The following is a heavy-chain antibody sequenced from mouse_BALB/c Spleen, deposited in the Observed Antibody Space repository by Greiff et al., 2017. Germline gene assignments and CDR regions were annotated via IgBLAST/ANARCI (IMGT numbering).Heavy chain of an antibody. CDR3: ARGVYGNYFFDY. V-gene: IGHV5-6-5*01. Sequence: EVKLMESGGGLVKPGGSLKLSCAASGFTFSSYAMSWVRQTPEKRLEWVASISSGGSTYYPDSVKGRFTISRDNAKNILYLQMSSLRSEDTAMYYCARGVYGNYFFDYWGQGTTLTVSS. J-gene: IGHJ2*01. CDR2: ISSGGST. CDR1: GFTFSSYA. D-gene: IGHD2-1*01.